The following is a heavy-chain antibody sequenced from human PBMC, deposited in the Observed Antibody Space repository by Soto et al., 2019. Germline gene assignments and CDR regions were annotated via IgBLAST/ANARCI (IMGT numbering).Heavy chain of an antibody. J-gene: IGHJ4*01. V-gene: IGHV3-23*01. D-gene: IGHD3-10*01. CDR1: GFTFSSYA. CDR2: ISGSGGST. Sequence: LRLSCAASGFTFSSYAMSWVRQAPGKGLEWVSAISGSGGSTYYADSVKGRFTISRNNSKNTLYLQMNSLRAEDTAVYYCAKYGLIGMARGFIMCAYFDYWGHLPPFPVSP. CDR3: AKYGLIGMARGFIMCAYFDY.